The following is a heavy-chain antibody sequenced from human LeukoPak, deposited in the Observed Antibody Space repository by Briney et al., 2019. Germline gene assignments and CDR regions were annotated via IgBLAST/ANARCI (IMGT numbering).Heavy chain of an antibody. CDR2: MIAYNGNT. J-gene: IGHJ3*02. CDR3: ARVNYDILTGYYIPHTFDI. Sequence: GASVKVSCKTSGYAFITYGISWVRQAPGQGLEWMGWMIAYNGNTKYAQKLQDRVTMNTDTSTSTAYLELRSLRSDDTAVYYCARVNYDILTGYYIPHTFDIWGQGTMVTVSS. CDR1: GYAFITYG. V-gene: IGHV1-18*01. D-gene: IGHD3-9*01.